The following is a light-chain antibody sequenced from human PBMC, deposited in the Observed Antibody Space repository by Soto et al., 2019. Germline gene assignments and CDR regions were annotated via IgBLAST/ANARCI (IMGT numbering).Light chain of an antibody. CDR2: EGS. Sequence: QSALTQPASVSGSPGQSITISCTGTSXDVGNYNLVSWYQQHPGKAPKLMIYEGSKRPSGVSNRFSGSKSGNTASLTISGLQAEDEADYYCCSYASISTYVFGSGTKFTVL. CDR1: SXDVGNYNL. CDR3: CSYASISTYV. J-gene: IGLJ1*01. V-gene: IGLV2-23*01.